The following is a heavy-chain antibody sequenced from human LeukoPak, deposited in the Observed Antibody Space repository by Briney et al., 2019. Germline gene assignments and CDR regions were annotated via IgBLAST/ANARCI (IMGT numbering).Heavy chain of an antibody. CDR3: ARIFPYCGGDCYPTFDY. V-gene: IGHV1-69*01. J-gene: IGHJ4*02. D-gene: IGHD2-21*02. Sequence: SVKVSCKASGGTFSSYAISWVRQAPGQGLEWMGGIIPIFGTANYAQKFQGRVTITADESTSPAYMELSSLRSEDTAVYYCARIFPYCGGDCYPTFDYWGQGTLVTVSS. CDR2: IIPIFGTA. CDR1: GGTFSSYA.